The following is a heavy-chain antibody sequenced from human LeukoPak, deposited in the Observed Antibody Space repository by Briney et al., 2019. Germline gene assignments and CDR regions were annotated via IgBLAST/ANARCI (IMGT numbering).Heavy chain of an antibody. Sequence: SETLSLTCAVYGGSFSGYYWSWIRQPPGKGLEWIGEINHSGSTNYNPSLKSRVTISVDTSKNQFSLKLSSVTAADTAVYYCARGQGYDFWSGYPDISSFDYWGQGTLVTVSS. CDR2: INHSGST. CDR1: GGSFSGYY. V-gene: IGHV4-34*01. J-gene: IGHJ4*02. CDR3: ARGQGYDFWSGYPDISSFDY. D-gene: IGHD3-3*01.